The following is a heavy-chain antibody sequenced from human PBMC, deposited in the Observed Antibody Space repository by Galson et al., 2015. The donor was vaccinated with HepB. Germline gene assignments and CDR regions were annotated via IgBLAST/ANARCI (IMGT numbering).Heavy chain of an antibody. D-gene: IGHD2-21*02. Sequence: QSGAEVKKPGESLRISCEASGYTFSSQYITWVRQMHGKGLEWVGKIDRSDAYRNYSPAFQGHVAISVDKSTRTAYLQWTSLSALDTAIYYCSHHCGGDCTGPHYYYAMGVWVQGTTVTVS. CDR1: GYTFSSQY. V-gene: IGHV5-10-1*01. J-gene: IGHJ6*02. CDR3: SHHCGGDCTGPHYYYAMGV. CDR2: IDRSDAYR.